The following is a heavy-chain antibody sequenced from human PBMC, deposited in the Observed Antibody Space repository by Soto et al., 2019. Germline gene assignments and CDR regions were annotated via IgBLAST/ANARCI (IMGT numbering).Heavy chain of an antibody. Sequence: QVQLVQSGAEVKKPGSSVKVSCKASGGTFSSYAISWVRQPPGQGLEWMGGIIPIFGTANYAQKFQGRVTITADESTSTAYMELSRLRSEDTAVYYCARDKVKGYSRGAFDYWGQGTLVTVSS. J-gene: IGHJ4*02. CDR3: ARDKVKGYSRGAFDY. CDR2: IIPIFGTA. CDR1: GGTFSSYA. D-gene: IGHD2-15*01. V-gene: IGHV1-69*01.